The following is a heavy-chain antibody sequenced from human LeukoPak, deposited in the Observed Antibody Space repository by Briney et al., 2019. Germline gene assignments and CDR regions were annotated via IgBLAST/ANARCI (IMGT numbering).Heavy chain of an antibody. CDR3: ARDSSGNDI. Sequence: SGTLSLPCTVSGYSFSTYYWSWIRQPAGKGLEWIGRMYIRGGTNYNPSLKSGVTMSVDTSKIQFSLKLSSGTAADTAVYYCARDSSGNDIWGQGTTVTVSS. CDR2: MYIRGGT. CDR1: GYSFSTYY. V-gene: IGHV4-4*07. J-gene: IGHJ3*02. D-gene: IGHD6-25*01.